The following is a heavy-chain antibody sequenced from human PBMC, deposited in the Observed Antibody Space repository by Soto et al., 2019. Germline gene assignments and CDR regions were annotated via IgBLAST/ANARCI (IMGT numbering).Heavy chain of an antibody. Sequence: PGGSLRLSCAASGFTFTTFGIHWVRQAPGKGLECVAVITYDGSKKYSDSVKGRFTISRDTSEHVFYLQMNSLRAEDTAVYYCAKEWEPGPFDYWGQGTLVTVSS. J-gene: IGHJ4*02. CDR1: GFTFTTFG. D-gene: IGHD1-26*01. V-gene: IGHV3-30*18. CDR2: ITYDGSKK. CDR3: AKEWEPGPFDY.